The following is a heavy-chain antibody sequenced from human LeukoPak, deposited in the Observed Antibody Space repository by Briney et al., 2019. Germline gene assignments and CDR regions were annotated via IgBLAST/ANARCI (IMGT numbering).Heavy chain of an antibody. CDR3: ARHPSLSRFSFDY. D-gene: IGHD2-2*01. CDR1: GGSISSGGYS. CDR2: IYSSGTT. V-gene: IGHV4-30-2*03. Sequence: SQTLSLTCAVSGGSISSGGYSWSWIRQPPGKGLEWIGSIYSSGTTYYNPSLKSRVTISVDASKNQFSLKLTSVTAADTAVYYCARHPSLSRFSFDYWGQGTLVTVSS. J-gene: IGHJ4*02.